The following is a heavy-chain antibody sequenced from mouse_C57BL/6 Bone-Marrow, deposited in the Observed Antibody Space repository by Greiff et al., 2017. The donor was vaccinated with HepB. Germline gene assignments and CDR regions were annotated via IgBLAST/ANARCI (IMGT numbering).Heavy chain of an antibody. CDR1: GYTFTSYD. CDR3: ARKGSFYFDV. Sequence: QVQLKESGPELVKPGASVKLSCKASGYTFTSYDINWVKQRPGQGLEWIGWIYPRDGSTKYNEKFKGKATLTVDTSSSTAYMELHSLTSEDSAVYLCARKGSFYFDVWGTGTTVTVSS. CDR2: IYPRDGST. J-gene: IGHJ1*03. V-gene: IGHV1-85*01.